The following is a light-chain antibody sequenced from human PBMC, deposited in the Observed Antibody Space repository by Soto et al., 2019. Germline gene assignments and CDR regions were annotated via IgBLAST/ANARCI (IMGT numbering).Light chain of an antibody. Sequence: EIVFTQSPGTLSLSPGERATLSCRASQTVSSNYLAWYQQKPGQAPRLLIYAASSRATGIPDRFSGGGSGTDFTLTINRLEPEVFAVYYCQQYGTSFTFGPGTKVDIK. V-gene: IGKV3-20*01. CDR3: QQYGTSFT. CDR2: AAS. CDR1: QTVSSNY. J-gene: IGKJ3*01.